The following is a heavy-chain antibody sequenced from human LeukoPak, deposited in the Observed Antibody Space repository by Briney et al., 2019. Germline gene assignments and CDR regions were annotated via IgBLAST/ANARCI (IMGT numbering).Heavy chain of an antibody. Sequence: GRSLRLSCAASGFTFDDYAMHWDRQAPGKGLEWVSGISWNSGSIGYADSVKGRFTISRDNAKNSLYLQMNSLRAEDTALYYCAKGPSSSWFDAFDIWGQGTMVTVSS. V-gene: IGHV3-9*01. J-gene: IGHJ3*02. D-gene: IGHD6-13*01. CDR2: ISWNSGSI. CDR1: GFTFDDYA. CDR3: AKGPSSSWFDAFDI.